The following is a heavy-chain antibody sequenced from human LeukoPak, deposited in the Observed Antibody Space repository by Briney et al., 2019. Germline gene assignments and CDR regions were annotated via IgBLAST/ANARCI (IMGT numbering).Heavy chain of an antibody. Sequence: SETLSLTCTVSGGSISSGSYYWSWIRQPAGKGLEWIGRIYTSGSTNYNPSLKSRVTISVDTSKNQFSLKLSSVTAADTAVYYCAREVFVGGTTDYYYYMDVWGKGTTVTISS. CDR1: GGSISSGSYY. V-gene: IGHV4-61*02. CDR3: AREVFVGGTTDYYYYMDV. CDR2: IYTSGST. J-gene: IGHJ6*03. D-gene: IGHD1-26*01.